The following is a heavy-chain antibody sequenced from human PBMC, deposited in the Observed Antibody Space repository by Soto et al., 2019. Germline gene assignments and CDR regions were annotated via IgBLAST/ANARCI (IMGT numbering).Heavy chain of an antibody. CDR3: ARGHRAMEYYYYYGMDV. Sequence: XTLSLSCSASGGSVSSSLWGWIRRPPGKELEWSGYTSYSGSTTYNPSIKSRITLSVDTSKNQFSLRVASVTDADTAVHYCARGHRAMEYYYYYGMDVWGQGTTATVSS. D-gene: IGHD5-18*01. V-gene: IGHV4-59*02. CDR1: GGSVSSSL. CDR2: TSYSGST. J-gene: IGHJ6*02.